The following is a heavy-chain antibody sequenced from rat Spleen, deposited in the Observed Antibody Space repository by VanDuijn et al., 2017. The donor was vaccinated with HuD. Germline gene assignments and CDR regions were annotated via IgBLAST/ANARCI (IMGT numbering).Heavy chain of an antibody. CDR1: GFSLTRNA. CDR3: AEITVGLY. D-gene: IGHD1-11*01. V-gene: IGHV2-77*01. CDR2: IWGDGST. J-gene: IGHJ2*01. Sequence: QAQMKDTVPGLVQTTLTLSGTCTVSGFSLTRNAVPCVRQAPVKSLEGMGIIWGDGSTNYNSAPKYRLSIRRDTSKSQVFLTMTSLQTDDTAVYYCAEITVGLYWGQGVMVTVSS.